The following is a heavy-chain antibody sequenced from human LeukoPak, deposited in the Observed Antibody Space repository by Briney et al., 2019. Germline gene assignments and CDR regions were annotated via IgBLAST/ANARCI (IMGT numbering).Heavy chain of an antibody. J-gene: IGHJ3*02. CDR2: IYYSGST. CDR3: ARAAPGSSDAFDI. D-gene: IGHD3-10*01. CDR1: GFTFSSYE. Sequence: PGGSLRLSCAASGFTFSSYEMNWVRQPPGKGLEWIGSIYYSGSTYYNPSLKSRVTISVDTSKNQFSLKLSSVTAADTAVYYCARAAPGSSDAFDIWGQGTMVTVSS. V-gene: IGHV4-39*07.